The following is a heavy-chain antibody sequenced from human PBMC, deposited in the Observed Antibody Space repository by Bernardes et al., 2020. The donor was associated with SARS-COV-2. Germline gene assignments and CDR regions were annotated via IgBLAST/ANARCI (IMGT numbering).Heavy chain of an antibody. CDR1: GFTFSDYG. D-gene: IGHD6-25*01. CDR2: IWEDGTRK. J-gene: IGHJ4*02. Sequence: GGSLRLSCAASGFTFSDYGMHWPRQAPGKGLEWVALIWEDGTRKYYADSVKGRFTVSRDNSKNTLYLQMNSLRVDDTAVYYCAKLRPAHYYFDYWGQGTLVTVSS. CDR3: AKLRPAHYYFDY. V-gene: IGHV3-33*06.